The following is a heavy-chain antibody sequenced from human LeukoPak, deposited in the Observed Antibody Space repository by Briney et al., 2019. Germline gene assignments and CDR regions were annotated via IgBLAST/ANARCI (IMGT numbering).Heavy chain of an antibody. J-gene: IGHJ4*02. D-gene: IGHD3-3*01. CDR1: GFTFSSYS. CDR3: ARDVGTIFGVVSTPIDY. Sequence: KAGGSLRLSCAASGFTFSSYSMNWVRQAPGKGLEWVSSISSSSSYIYYADSVKGRFTISRDNAKNSLYLQMNSLRAEDTAVYYCARDVGTIFGVVSTPIDYWGQGTLVTVSS. V-gene: IGHV3-21*01. CDR2: ISSSSSYI.